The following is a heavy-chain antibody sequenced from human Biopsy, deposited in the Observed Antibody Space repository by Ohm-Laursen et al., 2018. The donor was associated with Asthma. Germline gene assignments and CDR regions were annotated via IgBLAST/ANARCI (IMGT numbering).Heavy chain of an antibody. V-gene: IGHV1-69*13. CDR3: ARGYSGSDRIVYYYSGMEV. Sequence: SVKVSCKASGYTFTDYSIHWVRQAPRQGLEWMGGLIPDLGSADYAQMFEGRVTITADESTSTAYMELSSLRSEDTAVYYCARGYSGSDRIVYYYSGMEVWGQGTTVTVSS. CDR2: LIPDLGSA. CDR1: GYTFTDYS. D-gene: IGHD5-12*01. J-gene: IGHJ6*02.